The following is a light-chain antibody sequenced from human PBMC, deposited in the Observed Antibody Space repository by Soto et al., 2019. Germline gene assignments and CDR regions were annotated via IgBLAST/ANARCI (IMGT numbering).Light chain of an antibody. V-gene: IGKV1-27*01. CDR3: QKYNAAPRT. Sequence: QMTQSPSSLSASVGDRVTITCRASQDISNYLAWYQQKPGGAPKLLIYEASTLQSGVPSRFSGSGSGADFTLTISSLQPEDVAIYYCQKYNAAPRTFGQGTRVE. CDR2: EAS. CDR1: QDISNY. J-gene: IGKJ1*01.